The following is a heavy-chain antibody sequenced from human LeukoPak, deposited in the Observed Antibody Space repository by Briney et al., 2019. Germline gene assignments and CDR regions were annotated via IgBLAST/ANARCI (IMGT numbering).Heavy chain of an antibody. CDR2: IYPGDSDT. CDR3: ARPPESSGGDY. Sequence: KVSCKASGYTFTSYWIGWVRQMPGKGLEWMGIIYPGDSDTRYSPSFQGQVTISADKSISTAYLQWSSLKASDTAMYYCARPPESSGGDYWGQGTLVTVSS. V-gene: IGHV5-51*01. CDR1: GYTFTSYW. J-gene: IGHJ4*02. D-gene: IGHD3-16*01.